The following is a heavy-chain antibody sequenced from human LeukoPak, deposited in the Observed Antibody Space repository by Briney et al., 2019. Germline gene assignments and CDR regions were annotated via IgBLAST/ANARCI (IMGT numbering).Heavy chain of an antibody. Sequence: GGSLTLSFVVSGFTFSNYWLTWVRQTPRKGLGFVANINQDGSVENYVDSVKGRFTISRVNAKNSLYLQISSLRVDDTTIYYCARDPGVSSFDFWGQGALVSVSS. CDR1: GFTFSNYW. V-gene: IGHV3-7*03. J-gene: IGHJ4*02. CDR3: ARDPGVSSFDF. CDR2: INQDGSVE. D-gene: IGHD3-10*01.